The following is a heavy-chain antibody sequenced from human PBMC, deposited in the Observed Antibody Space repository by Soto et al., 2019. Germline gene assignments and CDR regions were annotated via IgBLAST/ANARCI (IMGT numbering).Heavy chain of an antibody. CDR1: AGSNSSQLYH. CDR3: ARVIGEPTIFEY. D-gene: IGHD3-16*02. Sequence: RTCSASAGSNSSQLYHWQRICQPHGKGLEWIGYIYYSGSTYYNPSLKIRVTISVDTSKNQFSLKLSSVTAADTAVYYRARVIGEPTIFEYWGQGTLVSVTS. V-gene: IGHV4-30-4*01. CDR2: IYYSGST. J-gene: IGHJ4*02.